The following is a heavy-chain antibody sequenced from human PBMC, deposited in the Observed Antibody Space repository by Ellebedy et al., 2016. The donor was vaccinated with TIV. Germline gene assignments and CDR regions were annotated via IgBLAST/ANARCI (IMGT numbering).Heavy chain of an antibody. Sequence: GESLKISCATSGFTXPYYSXXWVRXPPGKGXEWVANMKHDGTEMYYVDSVKGRFTISRDNAQNSLFLQMHSLRVEDTAVYYCARDPNSPGDSGYGAYWGQGTLVTVSS. D-gene: IGHD5-12*01. CDR3: ARDPNSPGDSGYGAY. V-gene: IGHV3-7*03. CDR1: GFTXPYYS. J-gene: IGHJ4*02. CDR2: MKHDGTEM.